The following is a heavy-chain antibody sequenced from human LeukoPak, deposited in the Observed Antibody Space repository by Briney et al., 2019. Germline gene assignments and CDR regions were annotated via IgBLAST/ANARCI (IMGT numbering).Heavy chain of an antibody. D-gene: IGHD5/OR15-5a*01. J-gene: IGHJ4*02. CDR2: INPNSGNR. Sequence: ASVKVSCKASGYTFTSYDINWVRQATGQGPEWVGWINPNSGNRGSAQKFQGRVTMTRDTSINTAYMELNSLTSEDTAVYYCARHSASTFDHWGQGTPVTVSS. V-gene: IGHV1-8*01. CDR1: GYTFTSYD. CDR3: ARHSASTFDH.